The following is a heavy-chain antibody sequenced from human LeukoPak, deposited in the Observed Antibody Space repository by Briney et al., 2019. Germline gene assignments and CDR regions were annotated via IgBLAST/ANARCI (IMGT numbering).Heavy chain of an antibody. D-gene: IGHD6-13*01. CDR1: GFTFSSYW. CDR3: ARESSGLPGTREFDY. CDR2: IKQDGSEK. Sequence: SGGSLRLSCAASGFTFSSYWMSWVRQAPGKGLEWEANIKQDGSEKYYVDSVKGRFTISRDNAKNSLYLQMNSLRAEDTAVYYCARESSGLPGTREFDYWGQGTLVTVSS. J-gene: IGHJ4*02. V-gene: IGHV3-7*03.